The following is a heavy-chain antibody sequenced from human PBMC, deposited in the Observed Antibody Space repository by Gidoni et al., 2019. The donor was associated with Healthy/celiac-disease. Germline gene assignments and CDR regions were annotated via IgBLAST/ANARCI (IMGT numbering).Heavy chain of an antibody. Sequence: QLQLQESGPGLVKPSEPLSLTCTLSGGSISSSSYYWGWIRQPPGKGLEWIGSIYYSGSTYYNPSLKSRVTISVDTSKNQFSLKLSSVTAADTAVYYCARPPEDCSSTSCTYYFDYWGQGTLVTVSS. J-gene: IGHJ4*02. CDR3: ARPPEDCSSTSCTYYFDY. V-gene: IGHV4-39*01. CDR1: GGSISSSSYY. CDR2: IYYSGST. D-gene: IGHD2-2*01.